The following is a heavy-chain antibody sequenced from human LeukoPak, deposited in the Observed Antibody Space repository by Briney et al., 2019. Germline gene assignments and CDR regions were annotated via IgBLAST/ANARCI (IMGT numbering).Heavy chain of an antibody. CDR1: GFTFSSYG. J-gene: IGHJ4*02. Sequence: PGGSLRLSCAASGFTFSSYGMHWVRQAPGKGLEWVAVISYDGSNKYYADSVKGRFTISRDNSKNTLYLQMNSLRAEDTAMYYCAKGSHGLDYWGQGTLVTVSS. CDR2: ISYDGSNK. V-gene: IGHV3-30*18. D-gene: IGHD1-26*01. CDR3: AKGSHGLDY.